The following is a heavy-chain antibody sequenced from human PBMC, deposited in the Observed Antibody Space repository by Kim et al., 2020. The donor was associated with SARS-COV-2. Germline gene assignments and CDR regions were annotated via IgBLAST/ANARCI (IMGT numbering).Heavy chain of an antibody. CDR2: IDPSDSYT. CDR3: ARHRVPYDNRAGDAFDI. CDR1: GYSFTSYW. V-gene: IGHV5-10-1*01. D-gene: IGHD3-22*01. Sequence: GESLKISCKGSGYSFTSYWISWVRQMPGKGLEWMGRIDPSDSYTNYSPSFQGHVTISADKSISTAYLQWSSLKASDTAMYYCARHRVPYDNRAGDAFDIWGQGTMVTVSS. J-gene: IGHJ3*02.